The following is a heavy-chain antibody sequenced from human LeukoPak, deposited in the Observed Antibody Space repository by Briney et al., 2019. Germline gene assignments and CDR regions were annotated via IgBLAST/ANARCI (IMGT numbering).Heavy chain of an antibody. CDR1: GFAFSSYA. D-gene: IGHD3-10*01. CDR2: ISYDGSNK. J-gene: IGHJ6*02. CDR3: ARFAEQFGETHYGMDV. V-gene: IGHV3-30*04. Sequence: GGSLRLSCAASGFAFSSYAMHWVRQAPGKGLEWVAVISYDGSNKCYADSVKGRFTISRDNSKNTLYLQMNSLRAEDTAVYYCARFAEQFGETHYGMDVWGQGTTVTVSS.